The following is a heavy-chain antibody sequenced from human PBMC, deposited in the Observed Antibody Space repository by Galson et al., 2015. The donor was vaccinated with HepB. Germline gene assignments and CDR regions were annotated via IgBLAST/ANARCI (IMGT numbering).Heavy chain of an antibody. CDR2: ISYDGSNK. V-gene: IGHV3-30-3*01. D-gene: IGHD4-17*01. CDR1: GFTFSSYA. CDR3: ARDSTTVTYLDY. Sequence: SLRLSCAASGFTFSSYAMHWVRQAPGKGLEWVAVISYDGSNKYYADSVKGRFTISRDNSKNTLYLQMNSLRAEDTAVYYCARDSTTVTYLDYWGQGTLVTVSS. J-gene: IGHJ4*02.